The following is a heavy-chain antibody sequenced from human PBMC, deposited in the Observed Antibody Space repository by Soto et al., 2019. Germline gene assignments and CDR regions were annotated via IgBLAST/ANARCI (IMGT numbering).Heavy chain of an antibody. CDR2: IVVGSGNT. D-gene: IGHD1-26*01. J-gene: IGHJ6*02. V-gene: IGHV1-58*01. Sequence: ASVKVSCKASGFTFTSSAVQWVRQARGQRLEWIGWIVVGSGNTNYAQKFQGRVTITRDMSTSTAYMELSSLTSEDTAVYYCTAERPGSIIVGANSQDVWGQGTTVTVSS. CDR1: GFTFTSSA. CDR3: TAERPGSIIVGANSQDV.